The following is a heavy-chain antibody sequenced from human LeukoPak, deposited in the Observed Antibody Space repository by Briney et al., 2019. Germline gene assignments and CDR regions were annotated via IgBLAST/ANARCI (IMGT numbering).Heavy chain of an antibody. D-gene: IGHD5-12*01. CDR3: ARALEDYSGHDYGLDY. V-gene: IGHV1-46*01. CDR2: INPSAGGT. Sequence: KASGYTLSTYYMHWVRQAPVQGLDWMGIINPSAGGTSYAQKFQGRVTMTRDTSTSTVYMELSSLRSEDTAVYYCARALEDYSGHDYGLDYWGQGTLVTVSS. CDR1: GYTLSTYY. J-gene: IGHJ4*02.